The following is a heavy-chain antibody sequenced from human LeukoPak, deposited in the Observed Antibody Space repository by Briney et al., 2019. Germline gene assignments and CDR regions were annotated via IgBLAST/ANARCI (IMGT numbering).Heavy chain of an antibody. V-gene: IGHV3-23*01. D-gene: IGHD3-22*01. CDR2: ISGSGDLT. J-gene: IGHJ3*02. Sequence: GGSLRLSCAASGFSFISYGMSWVRQVPGKEPEWVSAISGSGDLTYYADSVKGRFTISRDNSKNTLYLQMNSLRAEDTAVYYCARDPADGVVVINDAFDIWGQGTMVTVSS. CDR1: GFSFISYG. CDR3: ARDPADGVVVINDAFDI.